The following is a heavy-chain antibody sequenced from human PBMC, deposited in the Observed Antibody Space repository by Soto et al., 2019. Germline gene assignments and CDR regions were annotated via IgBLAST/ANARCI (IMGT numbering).Heavy chain of an antibody. CDR1: GYTFTSYG. Sequence: ASVKVSCKASGYTFTSYGINWVRQAPGRGREWMGWINPGNGNTKYSQQFQGRVIIDRDTSASTAYMELSSLRPEDTAVYYCARGGYFDSSNYLAYWGLGXLVTVSS. D-gene: IGHD3-22*01. V-gene: IGHV1-3*01. CDR3: ARGGYFDSSNYLAY. J-gene: IGHJ4*02. CDR2: INPGNGNT.